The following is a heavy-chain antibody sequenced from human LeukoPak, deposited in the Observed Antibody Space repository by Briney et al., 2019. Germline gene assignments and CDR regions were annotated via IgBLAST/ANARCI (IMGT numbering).Heavy chain of an antibody. D-gene: IGHD3-16*01. Sequence: GGSLRLSCAASGFTFSSYGMHWVRQAPGKGLEWVAVISYDGSNKYYADSVKGRFTISRDNSKNTLYLQMNSLRAEDTAVYYCAPGGAMGDYWGQGTLVTVSS. J-gene: IGHJ4*02. CDR1: GFTFSSYG. CDR3: APGGAMGDY. CDR2: ISYDGSNK. V-gene: IGHV3-30*03.